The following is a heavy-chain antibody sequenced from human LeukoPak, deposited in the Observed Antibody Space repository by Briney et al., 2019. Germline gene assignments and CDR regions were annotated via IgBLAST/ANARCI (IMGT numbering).Heavy chain of an antibody. CDR1: GYTFTSYY. D-gene: IGHD3-10*01. Sequence: ASVKVSCKASGYTFTSYYMHWVRQAPGQGLEWMGIINPSGGSTSYAQKFQGRVTMTRDTSTSTVYMELSSLRSEDTAVYYCARISALLWPPGRGFDIWGQGTMVTVSS. CDR3: ARISALLWPPGRGFDI. J-gene: IGHJ3*02. V-gene: IGHV1-46*01. CDR2: INPSGGST.